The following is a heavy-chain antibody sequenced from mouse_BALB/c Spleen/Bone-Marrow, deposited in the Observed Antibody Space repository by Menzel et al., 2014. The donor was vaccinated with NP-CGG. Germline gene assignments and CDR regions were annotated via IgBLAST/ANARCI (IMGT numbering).Heavy chain of an antibody. CDR3: AREDPGALDY. CDR2: IWGDGST. Sequence: VKLVESGPGLVAPSQSLSITCTVSGFSLTGYAVNWVRPPPGKGLEWLGMIWGDGSTDYNSALKSRLSISKDNSKSQVFLKMNSLQTDDTARYYCAREDPGALDYWGQGTSVTVSS. V-gene: IGHV2-6-7*01. CDR1: GFSLTGYA. J-gene: IGHJ4*01.